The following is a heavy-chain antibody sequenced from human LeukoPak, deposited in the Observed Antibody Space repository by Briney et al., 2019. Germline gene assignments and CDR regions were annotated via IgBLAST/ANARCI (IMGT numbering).Heavy chain of an antibody. CDR1: GGSISSSSYY. D-gene: IGHD3-10*01. CDR3: ARGPPYGSRSGFLDY. CDR2: LKEDVSAR. V-gene: IGHV3-7*01. J-gene: IGHJ4*02. Sequence: ETLSLTCTVSGGSISSSSYYWGWIRQAPGKGLEWVASLKEDVSARNLVDSVKGRFTISTDNAKNSLNLQMNSLRVEDTAVYYCARGPPYGSRSGFLDYWGLGTLVTVSS.